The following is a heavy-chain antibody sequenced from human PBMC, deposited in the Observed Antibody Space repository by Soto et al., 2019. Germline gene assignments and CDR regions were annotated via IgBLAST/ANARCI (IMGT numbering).Heavy chain of an antibody. J-gene: IGHJ5*02. CDR3: ARVGRYSYNNWFDP. Sequence: ASVKVSCKASGGTFSSYAISWVRQAPGQGLEWMGGIIPIFGTANYAQKFQGRVTITADESTSTAYMELSSLRSEDTAVYYCARVGRYSYNNWFDPWGQGTLVTVSS. CDR2: IIPIFGTA. D-gene: IGHD5-18*01. CDR1: GGTFSSYA. V-gene: IGHV1-69*13.